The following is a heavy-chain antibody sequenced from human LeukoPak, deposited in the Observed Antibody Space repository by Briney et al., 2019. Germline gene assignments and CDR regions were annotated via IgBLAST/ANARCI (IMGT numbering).Heavy chain of an antibody. Sequence: ASVKVSCKASGYTFTGYYMHWVRQAPGQGLEWMGWINPNSGGTNYAQKFQGRGTMTRDTSISTAYMELSRLRSDDTAVYYCATPVPTAYSFDYWGQGTLVTVSS. D-gene: IGHD2-15*01. CDR2: INPNSGGT. V-gene: IGHV1-2*02. CDR3: ATPVPTAYSFDY. CDR1: GYTFTGYY. J-gene: IGHJ4*02.